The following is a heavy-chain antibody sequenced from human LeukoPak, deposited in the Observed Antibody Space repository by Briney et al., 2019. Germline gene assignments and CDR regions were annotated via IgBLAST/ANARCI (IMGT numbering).Heavy chain of an antibody. V-gene: IGHV4-39*01. CDR2: IYYSGST. Sequence: SETLSLTCTVSGGSISSSSYYWGWIRQPPGKGLEWIGNIYYSGSTYYNPSLKSRVTISVDTSKNQFSLKLSSVTAADTAVYYCASSPGRYDILIGYYNDDAFDIWGQGTMVTVSS. CDR1: GGSISSSSYY. CDR3: ASSPGRYDILIGYYNDDAFDI. D-gene: IGHD3-9*01. J-gene: IGHJ3*02.